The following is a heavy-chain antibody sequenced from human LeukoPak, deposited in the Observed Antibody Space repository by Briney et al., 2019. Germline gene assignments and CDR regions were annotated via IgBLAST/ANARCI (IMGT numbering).Heavy chain of an antibody. Sequence: ASVKVSCKASGYTFTSYYMHWVRQAPGQGLEWMGIINPSGGSTSYAQKFQGRVTMTRDTSTSTVYMELSSLRSEDTAVYYCARDYRPGSPLWFGSPDYWGQGTLVTVPS. CDR1: GYTFTSYY. V-gene: IGHV1-46*01. CDR2: INPSGGST. J-gene: IGHJ4*02. CDR3: ARDYRPGSPLWFGSPDY. D-gene: IGHD3-10*01.